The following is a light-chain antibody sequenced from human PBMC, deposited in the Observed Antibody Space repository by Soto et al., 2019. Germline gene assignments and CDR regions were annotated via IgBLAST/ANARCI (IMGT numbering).Light chain of an antibody. CDR3: QQRRT. CDR2: DAS. CDR1: QSVSSY. J-gene: IGKJ1*01. Sequence: EIVLTQSPATLSLSPGERATLSCRASQSVSSYLAWYQQKPGQAPRLLIYDASNRATGIPARFSGSGSGTDFTLTISSLEPDDFAVYFCQQRRTFGQGTKVEIK. V-gene: IGKV3-11*01.